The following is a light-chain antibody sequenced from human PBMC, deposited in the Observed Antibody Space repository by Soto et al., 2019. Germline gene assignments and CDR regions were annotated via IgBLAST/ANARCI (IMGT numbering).Light chain of an antibody. Sequence: QSALTHPASVSRSPGQSITISSTGTNSDVGGYNYVSWYQQHPGKAPKLMIYAVTDRPSGVSSRFSGSKSGNTSALTISGLQAEDEADYYCSSYTSSSTLFGTGTKVTV. CDR1: NSDVGGYNY. J-gene: IGLJ1*01. CDR2: AVT. CDR3: SSYTSSSTL. V-gene: IGLV2-14*01.